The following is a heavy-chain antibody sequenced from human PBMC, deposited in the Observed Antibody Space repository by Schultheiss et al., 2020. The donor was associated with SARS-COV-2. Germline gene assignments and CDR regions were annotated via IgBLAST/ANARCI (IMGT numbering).Heavy chain of an antibody. V-gene: IGHV1-18*01. CDR1: GGTFSSYA. CDR2: ISAYNGNT. CDR3: ARVPQLNYGDYWRHYYYYYAMDV. J-gene: IGHJ6*02. D-gene: IGHD4-17*01. Sequence: ASVKVSCKASGGTFSSYAISWVRQAPGQGLEWMGWISAYNGNTNYAQKLQGRVTMTTDTSTGTAYMELRSLRSFDTAVYYCARVPQLNYGDYWRHYYYYYAMDVWGQGTTVTVSS.